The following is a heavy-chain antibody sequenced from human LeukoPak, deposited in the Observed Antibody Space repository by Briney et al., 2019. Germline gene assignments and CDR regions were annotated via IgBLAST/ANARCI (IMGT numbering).Heavy chain of an antibody. D-gene: IGHD6-19*01. V-gene: IGHV4-59*01. CDR2: IYYSGST. CDR1: GGSISSYY. J-gene: IGHJ5*02. Sequence: PSGTLSLTCTVSGGSISSYYWSWIRQPPGKGLEWIGYIYYSGSTNYNPSLKSRVTISVDTSKNQFSLKLSSVTAADTAVYYCARDFSSGWYDAPWWFDPWGQGTLVTVSS. CDR3: ARDFSSGWYDAPWWFDP.